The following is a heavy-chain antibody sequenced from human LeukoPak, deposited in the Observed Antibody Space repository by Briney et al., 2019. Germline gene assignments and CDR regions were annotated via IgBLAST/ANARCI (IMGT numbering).Heavy chain of an antibody. CDR3: TVRKLAVTGPVHAFEI. CDR1: GYTFPDYF. Sequence: AAVKVSCKALGYTFPDYFMHWVRQAPGQGREWMGRINPNTGAINYAQKLQGRVSMTRDPSISTAYMELSGLRSDDTAVYYCTVRKLAVTGPVHAFEIWGQGTMVSVSS. J-gene: IGHJ3*02. CDR2: INPNTGAI. V-gene: IGHV1-2*06. D-gene: IGHD6-19*01.